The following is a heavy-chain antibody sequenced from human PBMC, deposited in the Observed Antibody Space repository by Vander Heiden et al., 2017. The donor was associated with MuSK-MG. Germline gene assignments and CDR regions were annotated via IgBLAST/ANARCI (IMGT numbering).Heavy chain of an antibody. Sequence: EVQLVESGGGWVQPGGSLRISCAASGFTVSSNYMGWVRQAPGKGLEWVSVIYSGGSTYYADSVKGRFTISRDNSKNTLYLQMNSLRAEDTAVYYCARTVVVPAAADYWGQGTLVTVSS. CDR1: GFTVSSNY. V-gene: IGHV3-66*01. CDR2: IYSGGST. J-gene: IGHJ4*02. D-gene: IGHD2-2*01. CDR3: ARTVVVPAAADY.